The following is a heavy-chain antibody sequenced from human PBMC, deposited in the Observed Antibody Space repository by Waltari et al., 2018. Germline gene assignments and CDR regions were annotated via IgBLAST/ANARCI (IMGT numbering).Heavy chain of an antibody. CDR1: GGSISSQY. D-gene: IGHD3-10*01. J-gene: IGHJ4*02. V-gene: IGHV4-59*11. CDR3: ARGGSYYYGSGAYSPFDS. Sequence: QVQLQESGPGLVKPSETLSLTCTVSGGSISSQYWNWVRQPPGKGLEWIGFVYYSGSTDYNPSRKSRVTMSVDTSKNQFSLKLSSVTAADTAVYYCARGGSYYYGSGAYSPFDSWGQGTLVTVSS. CDR2: VYYSGST.